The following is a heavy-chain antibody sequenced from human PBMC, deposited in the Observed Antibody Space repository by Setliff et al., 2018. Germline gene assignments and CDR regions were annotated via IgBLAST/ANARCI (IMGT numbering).Heavy chain of an antibody. D-gene: IGHD2-21*01. V-gene: IGHV4-39*02. CDR2: VSFSGSA. CDR3: ARDPGFHSGTWSLDS. J-gene: IGHJ4*02. Sequence: PSETLSLTCTVYGASFSDYYWGWIRQPPGKGLEWVGSVSFSGSAYFSPSLKSRVAISLDTSTNVFSLKLSSLIAADTAVYYCARDPGFHSGTWSLDSWGQGRLVTVSS. CDR1: GASFSDYY.